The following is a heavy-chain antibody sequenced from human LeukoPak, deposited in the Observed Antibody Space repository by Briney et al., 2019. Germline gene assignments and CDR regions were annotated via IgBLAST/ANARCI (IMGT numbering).Heavy chain of an antibody. CDR1: GGSFSGYY. J-gene: IGHJ4*02. Sequence: SETLSLTCAVYGGSFSGYYWSWIRQPPGKGLEWIGEINHSGSTNYNPSLKSRVTISVDTSKNQFSLKLSSVTAADTAVYYCARRGYSYGYLALGYWGQGTLVTVSS. CDR2: INHSGST. V-gene: IGHV4-34*01. CDR3: ARRGYSYGYLALGY. D-gene: IGHD5-18*01.